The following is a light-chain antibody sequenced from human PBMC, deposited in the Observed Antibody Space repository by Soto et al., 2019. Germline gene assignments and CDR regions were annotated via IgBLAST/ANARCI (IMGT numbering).Light chain of an antibody. J-gene: IGKJ5*01. Sequence: EFVLTQSPGTLSLSPGERATLSCRASQTVRNNYLAWYQQKPGQAPRLLIYDASSRATGIPDRFSGSGSGTDFTLTISRLEPEDFAVYYCQQYNNWPPITFGQGTRLEIK. V-gene: IGKV3-20*01. CDR1: QTVRNNY. CDR2: DAS. CDR3: QQYNNWPPIT.